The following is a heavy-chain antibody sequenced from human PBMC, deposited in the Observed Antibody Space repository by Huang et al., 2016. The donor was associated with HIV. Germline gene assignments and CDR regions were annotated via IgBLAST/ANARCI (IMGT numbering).Heavy chain of an antibody. J-gene: IGHJ4*02. Sequence: QLQLHESGPGLVKPSETLSLTCTVSGDSISSDNYYWGWIRPSPGRGLEWIASNFYRGSTYYSPYLKSRVTISVDTSKTQFSLKRNSVTAADTAVYYCARHDHNGGLCHFDYWGQGTLVTVSS. CDR1: GDSISSDNYY. CDR2: NFYRGST. V-gene: IGHV4-39*01. D-gene: IGHD2-8*02. CDR3: ARHDHNGGLCHFDY.